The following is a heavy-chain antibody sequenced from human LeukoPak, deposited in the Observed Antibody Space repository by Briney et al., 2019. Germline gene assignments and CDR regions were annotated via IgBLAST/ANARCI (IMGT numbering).Heavy chain of an antibody. CDR1: GFTFSSYS. D-gene: IGHD3-22*01. CDR3: ARLGSLYYYDSSGPESYFDY. Sequence: GGSLRLSCAASGFTFSSYSMNWVRQAPGKGLEWVSVIYSGGSTYYADSVKGRFTISRHNSKNTLYLQMNSLRAEDTAVYYCARLGSLYYYDSSGPESYFDYWGQGTLVTVSS. CDR2: IYSGGST. V-gene: IGHV3-53*04. J-gene: IGHJ4*02.